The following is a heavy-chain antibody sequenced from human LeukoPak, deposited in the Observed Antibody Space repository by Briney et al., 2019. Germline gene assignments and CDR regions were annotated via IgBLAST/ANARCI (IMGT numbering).Heavy chain of an antibody. D-gene: IGHD3-22*01. V-gene: IGHV4-39*01. CDR1: GGSISSYY. Sequence: PSETLSLTCTVSGGSISSYYWGWIRQPPGKGLEWIGSIYYSGSTYYNPSLKSRVTISVDTSKNQFSLKLSSVTAADTAVYYCARQPLSRIVVATVLWFDPWGQGTLVTVSS. CDR3: ARQPLSRIVVATVLWFDP. CDR2: IYYSGST. J-gene: IGHJ5*02.